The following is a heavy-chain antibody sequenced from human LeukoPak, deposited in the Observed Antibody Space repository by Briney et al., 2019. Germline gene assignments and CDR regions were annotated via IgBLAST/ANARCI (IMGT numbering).Heavy chain of an antibody. Sequence: GGSLRLSCAASGFTFSSYAMHWVRQAPGKGLVWVSRINFDGSSTNYGDSVKGRFTISRDNAKDTLYLQINTLRAEDTAVNYCARGITGMYYYDPWGQGTLVTVSS. CDR3: ARGITGMYYYDP. V-gene: IGHV3-74*01. CDR1: GFTFSSYA. J-gene: IGHJ5*02. D-gene: IGHD3-10*01. CDR2: INFDGSST.